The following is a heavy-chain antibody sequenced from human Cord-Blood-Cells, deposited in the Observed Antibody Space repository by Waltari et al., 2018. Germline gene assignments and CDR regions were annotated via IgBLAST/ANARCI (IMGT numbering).Heavy chain of an antibody. CDR1: GGSSSGYY. CDR2: INHSGST. J-gene: IGHJ6*02. V-gene: IGHV4-34*01. D-gene: IGHD2-2*01. CDR3: ARRGCSSTSCYVHYYYGMDV. Sequence: QVQLQQWGAGLLKPSETLSLTCAVYGGSSSGYYWSWLRQPPGTGLEWIGEINHSGSTNYNPSLKSRVTISVDTSKNQFSLKLSSVTAADTAVYYCARRGCSSTSCYVHYYYGMDVWGQGTTVTVSS.